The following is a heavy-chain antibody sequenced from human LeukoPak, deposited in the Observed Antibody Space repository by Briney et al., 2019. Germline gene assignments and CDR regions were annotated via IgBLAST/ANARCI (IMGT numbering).Heavy chain of an antibody. J-gene: IGHJ4*02. CDR1: GFTFSNYW. D-gene: IGHD1-26*01. Sequence: GGSLRLSCAASGFTFSNYWMSWVRQAPGKGLEWVANIRHDRDERFYVDSVKGRFTISRDNAKNSVFLQMNSLRAEDTAVYYYARGGSRGSFWGQGILVTVSS. CDR3: ARGGSRGSF. CDR2: IRHDRDER. V-gene: IGHV3-7*01.